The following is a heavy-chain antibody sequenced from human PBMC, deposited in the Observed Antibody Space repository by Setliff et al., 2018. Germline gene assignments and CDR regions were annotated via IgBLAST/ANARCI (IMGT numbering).Heavy chain of an antibody. CDR1: GYTFSSYG. Sequence: ASVKVSCKASGYTFSSYGLSWVRQAPGQGLEWMGWMNAHSGNSGCAQKFQGRVTMTRGTSISTAYMELNSLQYEDTAVYYCARGKWFRLDKSAWSNWFDPWGQGTLVTVSS. V-gene: IGHV1-8*01. CDR3: ARGKWFRLDKSAWSNWFDP. J-gene: IGHJ5*02. D-gene: IGHD5-12*01. CDR2: MNAHSGNS.